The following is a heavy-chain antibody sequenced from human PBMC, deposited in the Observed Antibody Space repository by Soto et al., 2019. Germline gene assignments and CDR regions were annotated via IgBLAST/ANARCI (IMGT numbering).Heavy chain of an antibody. J-gene: IGHJ4*02. CDR3: VTDHDCVSPTTHADN. V-gene: IGHV3-48*02. D-gene: IGHD2-21*01. CDR1: GFTFTSYS. Sequence: GGSLRLSCAASGFTFTSYSMNWFRQAPGKGLEWVSYISCTSAATYYADSVKGRFTISRDNGKNSLYLQMNGLRDEDTAVYYCVTDHDCVSPTTHADNWGQGTLVTVSS. CDR2: ISCTSAAT.